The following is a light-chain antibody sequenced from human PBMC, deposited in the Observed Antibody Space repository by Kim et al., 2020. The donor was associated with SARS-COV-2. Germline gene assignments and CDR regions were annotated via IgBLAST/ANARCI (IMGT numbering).Light chain of an antibody. CDR1: QTISGSY. CDR3: QQYAVSRGT. CDR2: GAN. J-gene: IGKJ2*01. Sequence: LSPGDRATPSCRASQTISGSYLAWYQQRPGQAPRLVISGANSRVTGIPDRFSGSGSGTDFTLTISSLEPEDFAVYYCQQYAVSRGTFGQGTKLEI. V-gene: IGKV3-20*01.